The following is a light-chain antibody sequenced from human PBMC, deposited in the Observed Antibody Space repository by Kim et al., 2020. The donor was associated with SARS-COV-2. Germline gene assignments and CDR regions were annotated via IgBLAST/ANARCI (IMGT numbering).Light chain of an antibody. CDR2: DAS. J-gene: IGKJ2*01. Sequence: STSIGDRITITCQASQDISNYLNWYQQKPGKAPKLLIYDASNLETGVPSRFSGSGSGSDFTFTISSLQPEDIATYFCQQYDNLPYTFGQGTKLEI. CDR1: QDISNY. V-gene: IGKV1-33*01. CDR3: QQYDNLPYT.